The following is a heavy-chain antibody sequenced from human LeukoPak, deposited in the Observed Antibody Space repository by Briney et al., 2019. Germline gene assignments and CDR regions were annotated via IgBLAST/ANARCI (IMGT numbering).Heavy chain of an antibody. V-gene: IGHV4-38-2*02. Sequence: SETLSLTCTGSGYSISSGYYWGWIRQPPGKGLEWIGSIYHSGSTYYNPSLKSRVTISVDTSKNQFSLKLSSVTAADTAVYYCARQEDFWGQGTLVTVSS. J-gene: IGHJ4*02. D-gene: IGHD3-3*01. CDR2: IYHSGST. CDR1: GYSISSGYY. CDR3: ARQEDF.